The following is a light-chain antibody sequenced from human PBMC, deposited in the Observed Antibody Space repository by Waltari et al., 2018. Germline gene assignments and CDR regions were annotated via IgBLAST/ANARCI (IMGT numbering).Light chain of an antibody. J-gene: IGKJ2*01. CDR1: QDIRNE. CDR2: AAS. V-gene: IGKV1-6*01. Sequence: AIQMTQSPSSMPASVGDRVTITCRASQDIRNELGWYQQRPGKAPSLLIYAASHLQGGVPSRFSGSGSGTDFTLTINSLQPEDFATYYCLQDHGYPRTFGQGTKLEIK. CDR3: LQDHGYPRT.